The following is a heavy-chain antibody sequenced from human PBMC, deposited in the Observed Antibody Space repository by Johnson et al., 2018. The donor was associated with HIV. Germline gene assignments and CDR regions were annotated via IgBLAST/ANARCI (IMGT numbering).Heavy chain of an antibody. CDR3: ARESTNLYYVDI. CDR2: ISSDGTTI. D-gene: IGHD3-10*02. Sequence: QVQLVESGGGLVKPGGSLRLSCAASGFTFSDYYMSWIRQAPGKGLEWVSYISSDGTTIYDADSVKGRFTISRDNAKTSLFLQLNSLRAEEPAVYYCARESTNLYYVDIWGQGTMVSVSS. CDR1: GFTFSDYY. V-gene: IGHV3-11*01. J-gene: IGHJ3*02.